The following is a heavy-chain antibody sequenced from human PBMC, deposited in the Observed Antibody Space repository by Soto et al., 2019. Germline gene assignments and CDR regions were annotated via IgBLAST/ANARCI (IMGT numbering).Heavy chain of an antibody. CDR1: GFTFSNYW. CDR2: INPDGSEK. Sequence: EVQLVESGGGLVQPGGSLRLSCAASGFTFSNYWLTWVRQAPGKGLEWVANINPDGSEKYYVDSVKGRFTISRDNVKNSRYLQMTSLRAEDTALYYCVRARIDLWGRGTLVTVSS. V-gene: IGHV3-7*01. J-gene: IGHJ2*01. CDR3: VRARIDL.